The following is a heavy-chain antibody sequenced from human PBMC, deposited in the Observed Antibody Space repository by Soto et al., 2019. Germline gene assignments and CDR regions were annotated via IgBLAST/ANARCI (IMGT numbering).Heavy chain of an antibody. D-gene: IGHD1-7*01. CDR1: GYTFTRYG. CDR3: AKNGQLPYGYFGMEV. J-gene: IGHJ6*02. V-gene: IGHV1-18*01. Sequence: QGQLAQSGAEVKKPGASVKVSCKASGYTFTRYGISWVRQAPGQGLEWMGWISGYNGDTNYAQKLQGRVTMTIDTSRSTAYMERRSLISDDTAVYYDAKNGQLPYGYFGMEVWCQGTTVTVSS. CDR2: ISGYNGDT.